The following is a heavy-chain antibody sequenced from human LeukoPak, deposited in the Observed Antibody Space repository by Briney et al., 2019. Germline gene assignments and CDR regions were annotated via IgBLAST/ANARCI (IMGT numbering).Heavy chain of an antibody. CDR1: GGSISSSSYY. Sequence: SETLSLTCTVSGGSISSSSYYWGWIRQPPGKGLEWIGSIYYSGSTYYNPSLKSRVTISVDTSKNQFSLKLSSVTAADTAVYYWGRGGSGSYLGGDAFDIWGQGTMVTVSS. CDR3: GRGGSGSYLGGDAFDI. D-gene: IGHD1-26*01. CDR2: IYYSGST. V-gene: IGHV4-39*07. J-gene: IGHJ3*02.